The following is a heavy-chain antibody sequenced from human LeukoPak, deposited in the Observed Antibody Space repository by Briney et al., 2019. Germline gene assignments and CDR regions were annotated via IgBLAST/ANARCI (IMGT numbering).Heavy chain of an antibody. Sequence: SETPSLTCTVSGGSISNYYWSWIRQPPGKGLEWIGYISSSGSTNYNPSLKSRVTISVDTSKNQFSLRLSSVAAADSAVYYFAGGRLWLAHDYWGLGTLVTVSS. CDR2: ISSSGST. CDR3: AGGRLWLAHDY. CDR1: GGSISNYY. D-gene: IGHD6-19*01. J-gene: IGHJ4*02. V-gene: IGHV4-59*08.